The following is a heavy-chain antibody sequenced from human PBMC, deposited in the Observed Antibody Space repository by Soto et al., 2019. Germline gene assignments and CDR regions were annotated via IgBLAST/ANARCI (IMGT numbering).Heavy chain of an antibody. Sequence: QLRLQESGSGLVKPSQTLSLTCAVSGGSISSGGYSWSWIRQPPGKGLEWIGYIYHSGSTYYNPSLKSRVTISVDRSKNQFSLKLSSVTAADTAVYYCASANSYGYSNRYYGMDVWAQGTTVTVSS. CDR2: IYHSGST. V-gene: IGHV4-30-2*01. J-gene: IGHJ6*02. D-gene: IGHD5-18*01. CDR1: GGSISSGGYS. CDR3: ASANSYGYSNRYYGMDV.